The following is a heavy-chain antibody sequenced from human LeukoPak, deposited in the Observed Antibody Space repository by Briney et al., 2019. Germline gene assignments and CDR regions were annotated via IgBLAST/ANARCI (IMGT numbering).Heavy chain of an antibody. CDR2: ISDIGSI. CDR3: AREYLPSRYWYFDL. V-gene: IGHV4-59*12. D-gene: IGHD5/OR15-5a*01. Sequence: KPSETLSLTCTVSGGSISSYYWSWIRQPPGKGLEWIAYISDIGSINYNPSLKSRVTISLDTSKNQFSLKLSSVTAADTAVYYCAREYLPSRYWYFDLWGRGTLVTVSS. J-gene: IGHJ2*01. CDR1: GGSISSYY.